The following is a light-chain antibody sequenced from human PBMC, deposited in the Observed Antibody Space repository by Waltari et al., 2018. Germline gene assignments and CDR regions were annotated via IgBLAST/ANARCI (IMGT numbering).Light chain of an antibody. Sequence: QSALTQPASVSGSPGQSITISCTGTNSDVGAYDYVSWYQHHPGKAPKLIIYEVTKRHPGVCNRLSVSKSDNPSSMTISWLQAEDEAEYYCCSCSYTPTTTVIFGGGTKLTVL. CDR2: EVT. CDR1: NSDVGAYDY. CDR3: CSCSYTPTTTVI. V-gene: IGLV2-14*01. J-gene: IGLJ2*01.